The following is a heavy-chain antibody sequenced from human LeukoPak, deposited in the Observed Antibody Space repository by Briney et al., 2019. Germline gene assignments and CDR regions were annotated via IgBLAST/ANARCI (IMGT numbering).Heavy chain of an antibody. CDR1: GFTVSSNF. Sequence: LGGCLRLSCAASGFTVSSNFMIWVRQAPGKGLEWVSLIYSGGTTYYADSVKGRFTISRDNSKSTLDLQMDSLRAEDTAVYYCASGQGYCSGGSCHTGWFDPWGQGTLATLSS. D-gene: IGHD2-15*01. V-gene: IGHV3-66*01. CDR3: ASGQGYCSGGSCHTGWFDP. CDR2: IYSGGTT. J-gene: IGHJ5*02.